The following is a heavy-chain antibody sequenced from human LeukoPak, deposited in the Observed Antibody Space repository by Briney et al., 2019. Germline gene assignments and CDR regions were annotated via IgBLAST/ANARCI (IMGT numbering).Heavy chain of an antibody. D-gene: IGHD3-22*01. V-gene: IGHV3-11*04. Sequence: GGSLRLSCAASGFTFSDYYMSWIRQAPGKGLEWVSYISSSGSTIYYADSVKGRFTISRDTAKHSLYLQMNSLRAEDTAVYYCAKAAYDSSGSWYYFDYWGQGTLVTVSS. CDR2: ISSSGSTI. CDR3: AKAAYDSSGSWYYFDY. CDR1: GFTFSDYY. J-gene: IGHJ4*02.